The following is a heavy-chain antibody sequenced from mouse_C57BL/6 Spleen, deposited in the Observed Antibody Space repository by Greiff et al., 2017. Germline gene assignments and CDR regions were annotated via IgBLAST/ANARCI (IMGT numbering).Heavy chain of an antibody. J-gene: IGHJ2*01. V-gene: IGHV7-3*01. Sequence: EVQGVESGGGLVQPGGSLSLSCAASGFTFTDYYMSWVRQPPGKALEWLGFIRNKANGYTTEYSASVKGRFTISRDISQSILYLQMNALRAEDSSSYYCARYSYYGSSYFDYWGQGPTLTVSS. CDR3: ARYSYYGSSYFDY. D-gene: IGHD1-1*01. CDR2: IRNKANGYTT. CDR1: GFTFTDYY.